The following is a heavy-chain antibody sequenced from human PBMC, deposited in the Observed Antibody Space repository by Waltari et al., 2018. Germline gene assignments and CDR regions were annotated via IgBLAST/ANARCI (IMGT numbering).Heavy chain of an antibody. Sequence: EVQLLESGGGLVQPGGSLRLSCAASGFTFSSYARSWVRQAPGKGLEWVSAISVSGGSTYYADSVKGRFTISRDNSKNTLYLQMNSLRAEDTAVYYCAKVIAAAGYNWFDPWGQGTLVTVSS. V-gene: IGHV3-23*01. CDR1: GFTFSSYA. D-gene: IGHD6-13*01. J-gene: IGHJ5*02. CDR2: ISVSGGST. CDR3: AKVIAAAGYNWFDP.